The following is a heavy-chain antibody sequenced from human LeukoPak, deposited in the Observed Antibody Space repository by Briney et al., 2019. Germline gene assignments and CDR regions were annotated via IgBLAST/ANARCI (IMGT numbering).Heavy chain of an antibody. V-gene: IGHV4-34*01. CDR1: GGSFSSYY. J-gene: IGHJ3*02. CDR2: INHSGSN. Sequence: PSETLSLTCAVYGGSFSSYYWSWIRQPPGKGLEWIGEINHSGSNNYNPSLKSRVTTSVDTSKTQFSLKLSSVTAADTAVYYCARAVLEPTYNYAFVIWGQGTMVTVSS. CDR3: ARAVLEPTYNYAFVI. D-gene: IGHD1-1*01.